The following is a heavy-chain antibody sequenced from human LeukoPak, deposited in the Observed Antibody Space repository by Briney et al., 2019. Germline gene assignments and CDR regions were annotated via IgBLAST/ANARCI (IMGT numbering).Heavy chain of an antibody. D-gene: IGHD2-15*01. CDR3: ARDLDRIFDY. V-gene: IGHV3-30-3*01. Sequence: PGGSLRLSCAASGFTFSSYAMHWVRHAPGKGLEWVAVISYDGSNKYYADSVKGRFSISRDNSKNTLYLQMNSLRAEDTAVYYCARDLDRIFDYWGQGTLVTVSS. CDR1: GFTFSSYA. J-gene: IGHJ4*02. CDR2: ISYDGSNK.